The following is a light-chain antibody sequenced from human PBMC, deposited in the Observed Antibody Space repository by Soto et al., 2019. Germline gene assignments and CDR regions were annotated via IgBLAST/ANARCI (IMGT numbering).Light chain of an antibody. V-gene: IGLV2-14*01. CDR3: TSYTTSRTLE. CDR1: SSDVGGYNY. Sequence: QSALTQPASVSGSPGQSITISCTGTSSDVGGYNYVSWYQHHPGKAPKLMIYEVSDRPSGVSNRFSGSKSGNTASLTISGLQADDEADYYCTSYTTSRTLEVGGGTKVTVL. CDR2: EVS. J-gene: IGLJ2*01.